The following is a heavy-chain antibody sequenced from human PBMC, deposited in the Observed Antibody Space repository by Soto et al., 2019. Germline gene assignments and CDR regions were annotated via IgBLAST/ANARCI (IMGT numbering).Heavy chain of an antibody. CDR2: IYDSGST. D-gene: IGHD3-16*02. CDR3: ARVRSLRITFGGVSVPNWFDP. CDR1: GGSLSSSGDY. V-gene: IGHV4-39*01. Sequence: SETLSVTCTVSGGSLSSSGDYWGWNRQPPGKGLEWIGSIYDSGSTYYNPSLKSRVTISVDTSKNQFSLKLSSVTAADTAVYYCARVRSLRITFGGVSVPNWFDPWGQGTLVTVSS. J-gene: IGHJ5*02.